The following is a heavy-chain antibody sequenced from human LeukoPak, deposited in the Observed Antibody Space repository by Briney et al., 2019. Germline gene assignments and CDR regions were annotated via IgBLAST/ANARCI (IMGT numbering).Heavy chain of an antibody. J-gene: IGHJ3*02. CDR1: GGSISSYY. Sequence: PSETLSLTCTVSGGSISSYYWSWIRQPPGKGLEWIGYIYDSGSTNYNPSLKSRVTISVDTSKNQFSLNLNSVTAADTAVYHCARSRPRYYDSSGYYHDAFDIWGQGTMVTVSS. V-gene: IGHV4-59*01. CDR3: ARSRPRYYDSSGYYHDAFDI. D-gene: IGHD3-22*01. CDR2: IYDSGST.